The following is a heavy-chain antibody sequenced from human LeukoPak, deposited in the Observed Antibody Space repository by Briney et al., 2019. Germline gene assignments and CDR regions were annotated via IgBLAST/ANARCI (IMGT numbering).Heavy chain of an antibody. Sequence: GGSLRLSCAASGFTFSSYAMSWVRQAPGKGLEWVSAISGSGGSTYYADSVKGRFSTSRDNAKKSLYLQMNNLRPEDTAFYFCAKDVFSANWYYFDQWGQGTLVTVSS. CDR2: ISGSGGST. CDR1: GFTFSSYA. CDR3: AKDVFSANWYYFDQ. J-gene: IGHJ4*02. V-gene: IGHV3-23*01. D-gene: IGHD4/OR15-4a*01.